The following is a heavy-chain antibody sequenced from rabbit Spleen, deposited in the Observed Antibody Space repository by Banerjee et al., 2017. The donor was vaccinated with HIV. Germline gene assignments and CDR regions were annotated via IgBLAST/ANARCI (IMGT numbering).Heavy chain of an antibody. Sequence: QEQLVESGGGLVRPEGSLKLSCTASGFSFSNKAVMCWVRQAPGKGLEWIACINAVTGKAVYASWAKGRYTFSKTSSTTVTLEMTSLTAADTATYFCVRAVGFPGTGYDYFNLWGPGTLVTVS. D-gene: IGHD8-1*01. CDR2: INAVTGKA. J-gene: IGHJ4*01. V-gene: IGHV1S45*01. CDR1: GFSFSNKAV. CDR3: VRAVGFPGTGYDYFNL.